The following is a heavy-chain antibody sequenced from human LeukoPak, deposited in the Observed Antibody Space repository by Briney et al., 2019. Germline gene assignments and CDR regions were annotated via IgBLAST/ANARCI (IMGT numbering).Heavy chain of an antibody. CDR2: IYPGDSDT. V-gene: IGHV5-51*01. Sequence: GESLKISCKGSGYSFTSYWIGWVRQMPGKGLEWMGIIYPGDSDTRYSPSFQGQVTISADKSISTAYLQWSSLKASDTAMYYCARSDTLYYYSSGGIRFDPWGQGTLVTVSS. J-gene: IGHJ5*02. CDR1: GYSFTSYW. CDR3: ARSDTLYYYSSGGIRFDP. D-gene: IGHD3-22*01.